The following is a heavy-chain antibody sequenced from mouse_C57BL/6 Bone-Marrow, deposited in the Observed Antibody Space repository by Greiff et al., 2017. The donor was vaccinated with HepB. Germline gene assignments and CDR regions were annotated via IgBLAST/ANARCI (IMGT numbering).Heavy chain of an antibody. CDR1: GYTFTSYD. CDR2: IYPRDGST. V-gene: IGHV1-85*01. D-gene: IGHD1-1*01. Sequence: QVQLQQSGPELVKPGASVKLSCKASGYTFTSYDMNWVKQRPGQGLEWIGWIYPRDGSTKYNEKFKGKATLTVDTSSSTAYMELHSLTSEDSAVYFCARSRDYFGSSPWFAYWGQGTLVTVSA. CDR3: ARSRDYFGSSPWFAY. J-gene: IGHJ3*01.